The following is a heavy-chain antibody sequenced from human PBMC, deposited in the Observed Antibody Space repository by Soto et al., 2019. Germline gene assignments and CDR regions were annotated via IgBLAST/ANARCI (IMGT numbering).Heavy chain of an antibody. V-gene: IGHV1-8*01. CDR2: MNPNSGNT. J-gene: IGHJ5*02. CDR1: GYTFTSYD. Sequence: ASVKVSCKASGYTFTSYDINWVRQATGQGLEWMGWMNPNSGNTGYAQKFQGRVTMTRNTSISTAYMELSSLRSEDTAVYYCARGRQMDYDFWSGYYPFWFDPWGQGTLVTVSS. D-gene: IGHD3-3*01. CDR3: ARGRQMDYDFWSGYYPFWFDP.